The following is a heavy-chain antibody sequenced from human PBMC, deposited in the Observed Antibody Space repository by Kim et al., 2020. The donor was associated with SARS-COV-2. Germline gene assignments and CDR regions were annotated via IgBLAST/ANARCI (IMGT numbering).Heavy chain of an antibody. CDR3: AKDLMDVSYDYLWGGHRYSPFDY. CDR2: SSGSGGLP. CDR1: GFTFRNSA. Sequence: GGSLRLSCAASGFTFRNSAMSWVRQAPGKGLEWVSSSSGSGGLPYYADSVKGRFTISRDNSKNTLHLHVNSLRVDDTAVYYCAKDLMDVSYDYLWGGHRYSPFDYWGQGTLVTVSS. J-gene: IGHJ4*02. D-gene: IGHD3-16*02. V-gene: IGHV3-23*01.